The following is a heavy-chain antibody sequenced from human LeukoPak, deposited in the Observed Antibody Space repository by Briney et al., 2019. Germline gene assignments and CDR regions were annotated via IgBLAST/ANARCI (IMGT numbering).Heavy chain of an antibody. Sequence: GGSLRLSCAASGFTFSSYSMNWVRQAPGKGLEWVSSISSSSSYIYYADSVKGRFTISRDNAKNSLYLQMNSLRAEDTAVYYCARVSGTSRAFGIWGQGTMVTVSS. CDR3: ARVSGTSRAFGI. V-gene: IGHV3-21*01. CDR1: GFTFSSYS. CDR2: ISSSSSYI. D-gene: IGHD3-10*01. J-gene: IGHJ3*02.